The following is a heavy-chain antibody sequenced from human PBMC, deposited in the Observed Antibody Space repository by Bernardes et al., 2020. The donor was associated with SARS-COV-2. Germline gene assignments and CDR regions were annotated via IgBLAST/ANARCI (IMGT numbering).Heavy chain of an antibody. J-gene: IGHJ4*02. CDR3: ARVDFNNRYFFDS. CDR1: GFTFSSYS. V-gene: IGHV3-21*01. D-gene: IGHD1-20*01. CDR2: ISTASKYI. Sequence: GGSLRLSCAASGFTFSSYSMNWVRQAPGKGLEWVSSISTASKYISYVDSVRGRFTISRDNAKKSLYLQMNSLRAEDTAVYYCARVDFNNRYFFDSWGQGTLVTIAT.